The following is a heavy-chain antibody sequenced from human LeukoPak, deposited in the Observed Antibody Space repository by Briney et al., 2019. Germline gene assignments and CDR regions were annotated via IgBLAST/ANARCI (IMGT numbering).Heavy chain of an antibody. V-gene: IGHV3-66*01. Sequence: GGSLRLSCAASGFTVSSNYMSWVRQAPGKGLEWVSVIYSGGSTYYADSVKGRFTISRDNSKNTLYPQMNSLRAEDTAVYYCARDRIYYYDSEDYWGQGTLVTVSS. CDR3: ARDRIYYYDSEDY. CDR2: IYSGGST. D-gene: IGHD3-22*01. J-gene: IGHJ4*02. CDR1: GFTVSSNY.